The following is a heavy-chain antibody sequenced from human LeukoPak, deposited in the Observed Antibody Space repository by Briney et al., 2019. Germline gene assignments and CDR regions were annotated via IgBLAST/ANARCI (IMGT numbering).Heavy chain of an antibody. CDR2: IRYDGSNK. Sequence: GGSLRLSCAASGFTFSSYGMHWVRQAPGKGLEWVAFIRYDGSNKYYADSVKGRFTISRDNSKNTLYLQMNSLRAEDTAVYYCVRVHWGLQSKGPLDYWGQGTLVTVSS. CDR1: GFTFSSYG. CDR3: VRVHWGLQSKGPLDY. V-gene: IGHV3-30*02. D-gene: IGHD5-24*01. J-gene: IGHJ4*02.